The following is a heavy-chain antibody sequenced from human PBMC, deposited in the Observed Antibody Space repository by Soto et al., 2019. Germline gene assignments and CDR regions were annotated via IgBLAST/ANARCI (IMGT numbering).Heavy chain of an antibody. CDR3: ARDEGKVYGDYDLYYYGMDV. CDR2: IYYSGST. Sequence: SETLSLTCTVSGGSISSYYWSWIRQPPGKGLDWIGYIYYSGSTNYNPSLKSRVTISVDTSKNQFSLKLSSVTAADTAVYYCARDEGKVYGDYDLYYYGMDVWGQGTTVTGSS. D-gene: IGHD4-17*01. CDR1: GGSISSYY. J-gene: IGHJ6*02. V-gene: IGHV4-59*01.